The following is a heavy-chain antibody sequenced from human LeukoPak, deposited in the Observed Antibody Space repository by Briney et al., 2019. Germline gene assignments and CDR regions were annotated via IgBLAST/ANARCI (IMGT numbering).Heavy chain of an antibody. Sequence: ASVKVSCKASGGTFSSYAISWVRQAPGQGLEWMGGIISIFGTANYAQKFQGRVTITADESTSTAYMELSSLRSEDTAVYYCASLFEYSSSSEDYWGQGTLVTVSS. CDR3: ASLFEYSSSSEDY. V-gene: IGHV1-69*13. CDR2: IISIFGTA. CDR1: GGTFSSYA. J-gene: IGHJ4*02. D-gene: IGHD6-6*01.